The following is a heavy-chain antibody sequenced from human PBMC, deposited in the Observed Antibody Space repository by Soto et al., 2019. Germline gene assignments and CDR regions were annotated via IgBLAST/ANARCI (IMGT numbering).Heavy chain of an antibody. CDR3: ATQQRDTATYDNPLDS. V-gene: IGHV4-39*01. D-gene: IGHD1-1*01. CDR1: GDSISSGDYY. CDR2: ICSSGST. Sequence: SETLSLTCTVSGDSISSGDYYWGWVRQPPVKGLAWIGSICSSGSTYYNPSLKSRVTISVDTSKNQFSLRLTSVTAAATAVYYCATQQRDTATYDNPLDSWGQGTLVTVSS. J-gene: IGHJ4*02.